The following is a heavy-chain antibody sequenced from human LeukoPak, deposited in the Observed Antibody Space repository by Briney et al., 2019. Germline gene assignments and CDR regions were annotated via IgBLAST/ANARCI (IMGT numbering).Heavy chain of an antibody. V-gene: IGHV1-46*01. Sequence: ASVKVSCKASGYTLTSYYMHWVRQAPGQGLEWMGLINPSGGSTSYAQKFQGRVTMTRDTSTSTVYMELSSLRSEDTAVYYCARVVRYCSSTSSCWFDPWGQGTLVTVSS. D-gene: IGHD2-2*01. CDR2: INPSGGST. J-gene: IGHJ5*02. CDR3: ARVVRYCSSTSSCWFDP. CDR1: GYTLTSYY.